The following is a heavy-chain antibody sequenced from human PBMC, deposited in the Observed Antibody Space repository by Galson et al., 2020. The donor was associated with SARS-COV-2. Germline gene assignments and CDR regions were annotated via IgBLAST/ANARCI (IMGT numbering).Heavy chain of an antibody. D-gene: IGHD2-2*01. CDR2: IYYSGNT. CDR1: GGSIGADY. V-gene: IGHV4-59*01. Sequence: SETLSLTCTVSGGSIGADYWSWIRQHPGKGLEWIGYIYYSGNTNYNPSLKSRVTISVDTSKNQFSLKVNSVTAADTAVYYCARMLYCSSASCYAAYFYYMDV. CDR3: ARMLYCSSASCYAAYFYYMDV. J-gene: IGHJ6*03.